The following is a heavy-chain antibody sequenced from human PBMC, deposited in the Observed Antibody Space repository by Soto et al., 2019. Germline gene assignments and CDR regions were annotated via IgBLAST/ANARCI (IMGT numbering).Heavy chain of an antibody. CDR1: GYMFSTYD. V-gene: IGHV1-8*01. Sequence: QVQLVQSGAEVKKPGASVKVSCKASGYMFSTYDINWVRQAPGQGLEWMGWLNPNSGNTGYAQKFQGRVTMTRNTSINTAYMELSSLGSDDTAVYYCARDHRYNWNGEGWFDPWGQGTLVTVSS. D-gene: IGHD1-20*01. J-gene: IGHJ5*02. CDR2: LNPNSGNT. CDR3: ARDHRYNWNGEGWFDP.